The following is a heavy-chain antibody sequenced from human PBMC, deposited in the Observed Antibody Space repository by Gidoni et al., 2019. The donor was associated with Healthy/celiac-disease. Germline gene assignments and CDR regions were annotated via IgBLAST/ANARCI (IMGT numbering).Heavy chain of an antibody. CDR2: IYSGGRT. CDR3: ARLRMIAPHHDL. D-gene: IGHD3-22*01. V-gene: IGHV3-53*01. J-gene: IGHJ2*01. CDR1: GFTVSSNY. Sequence: EVQLVESGGGLIQPGGSLRLSCAASGFTVSSNYMSWVRQAPGKGLEWVSVIYSGGRTYYADSVKGRFTISRDNSKNTLYLKMNSLRAEDTAVYYCARLRMIAPHHDLWGRGTLVTVSS.